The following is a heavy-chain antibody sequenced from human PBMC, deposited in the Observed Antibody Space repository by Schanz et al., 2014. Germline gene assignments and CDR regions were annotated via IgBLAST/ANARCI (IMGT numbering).Heavy chain of an antibody. CDR1: GFTFSDYS. D-gene: IGHD6-13*01. Sequence: EVQLVESGGGWVQPGGSLRLSCAASGFTFSDYSMNWVRQAPGKGPDWVANIKHDGSVKDDVDSVEGGFTNSRDNVKMNMLRQMNTERVEDSAAEFGVSDAGSPDYWGQGTLVTVSS. J-gene: IGHJ4*02. CDR3: VSDAGSPDY. V-gene: IGHV3-7*04. CDR2: IKHDGSVK.